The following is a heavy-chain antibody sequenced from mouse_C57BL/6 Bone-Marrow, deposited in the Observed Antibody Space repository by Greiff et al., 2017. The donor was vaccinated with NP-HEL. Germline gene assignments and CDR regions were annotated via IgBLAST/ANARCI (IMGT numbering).Heavy chain of an antibody. Sequence: VHLVESGPELVKPGASVKISCKASGYTFTDYYINWVKQRPGQGLEWIGWIFPGSGSTYYNEKFKGKATLTVDKSSSTAYMLLSSLTSEDSAVYFCASSVLLRYFDYWGQGTTLTVSS. J-gene: IGHJ2*01. CDR1: GYTFTDYY. D-gene: IGHD1-1*01. CDR3: ASSVLLRYFDY. CDR2: IFPGSGST. V-gene: IGHV1-75*01.